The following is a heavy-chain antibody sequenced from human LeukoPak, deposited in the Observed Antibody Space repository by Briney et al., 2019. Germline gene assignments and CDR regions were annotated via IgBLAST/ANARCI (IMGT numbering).Heavy chain of an antibody. Sequence: SETLSLTCTVCGRSISSYYWSWIRQPAGKGMEWIGRIYTSGRTNYNPSLKSRVTMSVDTSKNQFSLKLSSVTAADTAVYYCARVRAYYYDSSGIDAFDIWGQGTMVTVSS. CDR3: ARVRAYYYDSSGIDAFDI. J-gene: IGHJ3*02. CDR2: IYTSGRT. V-gene: IGHV4-4*07. CDR1: GRSISSYY. D-gene: IGHD3-22*01.